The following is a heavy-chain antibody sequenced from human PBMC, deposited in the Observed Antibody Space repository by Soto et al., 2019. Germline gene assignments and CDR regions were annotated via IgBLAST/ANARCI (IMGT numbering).Heavy chain of an antibody. CDR1: GFTFNTYS. CDR2: ISSVSSTI. V-gene: IGHV3-48*02. D-gene: IGHD3-10*01. CDR3: ARVYYYGSGSWYYYAMDV. Sequence: GGSLRLSSAASGFTFNTYSMNWVRQAPGKGLEWISYISSVSSTIFYADSVKGRFTISRDNAKNSLYLQMNSLRDEDTALYYCARVYYYGSGSWYYYAMDVWGQGTTVTVSS. J-gene: IGHJ6*02.